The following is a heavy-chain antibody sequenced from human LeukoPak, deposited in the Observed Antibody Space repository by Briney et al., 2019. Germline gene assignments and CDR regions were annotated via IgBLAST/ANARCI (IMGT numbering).Heavy chain of an antibody. J-gene: IGHJ4*02. CDR3: ARGLPAYYDSSGPYYFDY. D-gene: IGHD3-22*01. Sequence: GSLRLSCAASGFTVNSNYMSWVRQAPGKGLEWVSSISSSSSYIYYADSVKGRFTISRDNAKNSLYLQMNSLRAEDTAVYYCARGLPAYYDSSGPYYFDYWGQGTLVTVSS. CDR1: GFTVNSNY. V-gene: IGHV3-21*01. CDR2: ISSSSSYI.